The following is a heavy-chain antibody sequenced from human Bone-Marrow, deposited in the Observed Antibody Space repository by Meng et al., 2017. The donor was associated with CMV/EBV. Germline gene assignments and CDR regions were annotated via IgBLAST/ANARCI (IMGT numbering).Heavy chain of an antibody. CDR1: GFTFSSYA. Sequence: GESLKISCAASGFTFSSYAMSWVRQAPGKGLEWVSAISGSGGSTYYADSVKGRFTISRDNSKNTLYLQMNSLRAEDTAVYYCAKSPDIVATIADYWSQGTLVTVSS. CDR2: ISGSGGST. V-gene: IGHV3-23*01. CDR3: AKSPDIVATIADY. J-gene: IGHJ4*02. D-gene: IGHD5-12*01.